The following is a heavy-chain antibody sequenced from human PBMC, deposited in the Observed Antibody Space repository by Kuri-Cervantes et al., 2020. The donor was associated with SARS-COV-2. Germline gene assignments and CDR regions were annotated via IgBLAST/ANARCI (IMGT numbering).Heavy chain of an antibody. CDR3: VKEGSYDFWSGYLPYYFDY. CDR1: GFTFSSYA. Sequence: GESLKISCSASGFTFSSYAMHWVRQAPGKGLEYVSAISSNEGSTYYADSVKGRFTISRDNSKNTLYLQMSSLRAEDTAVYYCVKEGSYDFWSGYLPYYFDYWGQGTLVTVSS. CDR2: ISSNEGST. D-gene: IGHD3-3*01. J-gene: IGHJ4*02. V-gene: IGHV3-64D*06.